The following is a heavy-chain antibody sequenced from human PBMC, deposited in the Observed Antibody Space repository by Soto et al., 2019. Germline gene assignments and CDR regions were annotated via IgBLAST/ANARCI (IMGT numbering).Heavy chain of an antibody. V-gene: IGHV3-30*18. J-gene: IGHJ6*02. D-gene: IGHD3-10*01. Sequence: GGSLRLSCAASGFTFSSYGMHWVRQAPGKGLEWVAVISYDGSNKYYADSVKGRFTISRDNSKNTLYLQMNSLRAEDTAVYYCAKDRHGSGTTIYYGMDVWGQGTTVTVSS. CDR3: AKDRHGSGTTIYYGMDV. CDR2: ISYDGSNK. CDR1: GFTFSSYG.